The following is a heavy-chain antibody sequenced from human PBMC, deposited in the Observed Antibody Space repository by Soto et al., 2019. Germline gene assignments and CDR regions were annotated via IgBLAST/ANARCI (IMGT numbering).Heavy chain of an antibody. J-gene: IGHJ5*02. D-gene: IGHD1-26*01. V-gene: IGHV3-21*01. CDR2: IASGGSYR. Sequence: EVQVVESGGGLVQPGGSLRLSCSFTLIMYSISWVRQARGKGVEWVASIASGGSYRKNADSVEGLFTISTDNAKNSVSLQMIRLRVDDTAVYFFTKDQGGSYDSWFDTWGQGTLVTVSS. CDR1: FTLIMYS. CDR3: TKDQGGSYDSWFDT.